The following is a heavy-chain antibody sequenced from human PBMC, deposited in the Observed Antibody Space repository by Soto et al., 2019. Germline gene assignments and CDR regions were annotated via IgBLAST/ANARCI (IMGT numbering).Heavy chain of an antibody. Sequence: SETLSLTCAVYGGSFSGYYWSWIRQPPGKGLEWIGEINHSGSTNYNPSLKNRVTITVDTSKNQFSLKLSSVTAADTAVYYCARGGGPTVIPETYNWFDPWGQGTLVTVSS. CDR2: INHSGST. V-gene: IGHV4-34*01. J-gene: IGHJ5*02. D-gene: IGHD4-17*01. CDR1: GGSFSGYY. CDR3: ARGGGPTVIPETYNWFDP.